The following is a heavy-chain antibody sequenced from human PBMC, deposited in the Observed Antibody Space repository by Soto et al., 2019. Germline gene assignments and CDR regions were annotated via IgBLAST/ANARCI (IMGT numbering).Heavy chain of an antibody. V-gene: IGHV3-21*01. CDR1: GFTFSSYS. J-gene: IGHJ5*02. CDR2: ISSSSSYI. D-gene: IGHD5-18*01. Sequence: EVQLVESGGGLVKPGGSLRLSCAASGFTFSSYSMNWVRQAPGKGLEWVSSISSSSSYIYYADSVKGRFTISRDNAKNSLYLQMNSLRAEDTAVYYCASSRVDTAIMNWFDPWGQGTLVTVSS. CDR3: ASSRVDTAIMNWFDP.